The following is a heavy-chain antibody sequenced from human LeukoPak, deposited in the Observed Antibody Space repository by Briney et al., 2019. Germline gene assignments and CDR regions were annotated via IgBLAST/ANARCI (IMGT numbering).Heavy chain of an antibody. J-gene: IGHJ4*02. V-gene: IGHV3-NL1*01. D-gene: IGHD2-15*01. CDR1: EFIFSNYG. Sequence: HPGRPLRLSCAASEFIFSNYGMHWVRQAPGKGLEWVSIMYAGGSTYYADSVKGRFTISRDTSKNTLFIQLNSVSVEDTGVYHCARTRDYSRDSWGLGTLVTVSS. CDR3: ARTRDYSRDS. CDR2: MYAGGST.